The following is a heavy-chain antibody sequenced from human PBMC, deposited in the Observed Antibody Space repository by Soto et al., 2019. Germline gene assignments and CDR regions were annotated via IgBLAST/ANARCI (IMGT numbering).Heavy chain of an antibody. V-gene: IGHV2-26*01. Sequence: SGPTLVNPTETLTLTCTVSGFSLSNARMGVSWIRQPPGKALEWLAHIFSNDEKSYSTSLKSRLTISKDTSKSQVVLTMTNMDPVDTATYYCARLTYYDFWSGYFFDYWGQGTLVTVSS. CDR2: IFSNDEK. CDR3: ARLTYYDFWSGYFFDY. D-gene: IGHD3-3*01. J-gene: IGHJ4*02. CDR1: GFSLSNARMG.